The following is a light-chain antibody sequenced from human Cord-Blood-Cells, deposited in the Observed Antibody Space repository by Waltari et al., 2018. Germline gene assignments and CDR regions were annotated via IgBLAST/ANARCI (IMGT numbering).Light chain of an antibody. J-gene: IGKJ1*01. CDR1: QSISSR. CDR2: KAS. CDR3: QQYNSNTWT. V-gene: IGKV1-5*03. Sequence: DIQMTQSPSTLPASVGDRVTITCRASQSISSRLVWYQQKPGKAAKLLIYKASSFESGVTSKFSSSGSGTEFTLTIISLQPDDFATYYCQQYNSNTWTFGQGTKVEIK.